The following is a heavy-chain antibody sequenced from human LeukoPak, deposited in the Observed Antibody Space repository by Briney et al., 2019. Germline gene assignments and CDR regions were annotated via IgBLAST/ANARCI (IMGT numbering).Heavy chain of an antibody. CDR2: IYHSGST. D-gene: IGHD2-15*01. CDR1: GGSISSGYY. V-gene: IGHV4-38-2*02. Sequence: SETLSLTCTVSGGSISSGYYWGWIRQPPVKGLEWIGSIYHSGSTNYNPSLKSRVTMSVDTSKNQFSLKLSSVTAADTAVYYCARDSRGLPLGWGQGALVTVSS. CDR3: ARDSRGLPLG. J-gene: IGHJ4*02.